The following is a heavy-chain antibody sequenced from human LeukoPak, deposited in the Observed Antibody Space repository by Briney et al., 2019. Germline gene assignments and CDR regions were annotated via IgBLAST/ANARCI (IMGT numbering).Heavy chain of an antibody. CDR3: ETDYDCSSTSCPSTGLDY. D-gene: IGHD2-2*01. CDR2: ISSSSSYI. Sequence: PGGSLRLSCAASGFTFSSYSMNWVRQAPGKGLEWVSSISSSSSYIYYADSVKGRFTISRDNAKNSLYLQMNSLRAEDTAVYYCETDYDCSSTSCPSTGLDYWGQGTLVTVSS. CDR1: GFTFSSYS. V-gene: IGHV3-21*01. J-gene: IGHJ4*02.